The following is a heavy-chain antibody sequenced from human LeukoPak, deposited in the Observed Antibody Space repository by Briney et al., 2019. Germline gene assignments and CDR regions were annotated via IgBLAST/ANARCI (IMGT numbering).Heavy chain of an antibody. CDR3: ARARGYFDWLYDY. CDR2: IYSGGST. D-gene: IGHD3-9*01. CDR1: GFTVSSNY. J-gene: IGHJ4*02. V-gene: IGHV3-66*01. Sequence: GGSLRLSCAASGFTVSSNYMSWVRQAPGKGLEWVSVIYSGGSTYYADSVKGRFTIPRDNSKNTLYLQMNSLRAEDTAVYYCARARGYFDWLYDYWGQGTLVTVSS.